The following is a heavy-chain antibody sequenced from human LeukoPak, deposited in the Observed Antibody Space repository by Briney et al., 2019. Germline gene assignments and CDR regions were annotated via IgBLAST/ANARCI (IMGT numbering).Heavy chain of an antibody. D-gene: IGHD6-13*01. CDR3: ATVSGIAAVSTNFDY. CDR2: FDPEDGET. V-gene: IGHV1-24*01. CDR1: GYTLTELS. J-gene: IGHJ4*02. Sequence: ASVKVSCKVSGYTLTELSMHWVRQAPGKGLEWMGGFDPEDGETIYAQKFQGRVTMTEDTSTDRAYMELSSLRSEDTAVYYCATVSGIAAVSTNFDYWGQGTLVTVSS.